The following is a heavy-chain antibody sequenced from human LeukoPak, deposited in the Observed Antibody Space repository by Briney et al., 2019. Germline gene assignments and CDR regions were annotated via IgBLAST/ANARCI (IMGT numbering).Heavy chain of an antibody. CDR2: IKQDGSEK. V-gene: IGHV3-7*01. CDR1: GFTFSNYW. CDR3: ARAVPAAIAFDY. J-gene: IGHJ4*02. D-gene: IGHD2-2*01. Sequence: GGPLRLSCAASGFTFSNYWMSWVRQAPGKGLEWVANIKQDGSEKYYVDSVKGRFTISRDNAKNSLYLQMNSLRAEDTAVYYCARAVPAAIAFDYWGQGTLVTVSS.